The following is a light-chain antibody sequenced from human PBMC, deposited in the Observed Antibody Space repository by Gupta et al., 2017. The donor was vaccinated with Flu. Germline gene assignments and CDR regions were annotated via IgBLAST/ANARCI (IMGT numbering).Light chain of an antibody. CDR3: QQRSNWLT. CDR1: QNVNRY. J-gene: IGKJ4*01. V-gene: IGKV3-11*01. Sequence: IVFTQSPATLSLSPGERATLSCRASQNVNRYLAWYQQRPGQAPRLLIYDASDRATGIPARFSGSGSGTDFTLTSSSLDPEDFAVYYWQQRSNWLTFGGGTKVEIK. CDR2: DAS.